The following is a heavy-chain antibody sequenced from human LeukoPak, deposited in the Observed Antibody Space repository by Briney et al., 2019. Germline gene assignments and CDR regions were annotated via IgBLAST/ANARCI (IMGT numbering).Heavy chain of an antibody. CDR3: ARDDVDIVATEDAFDI. CDR1: GGTFSSYA. CDR2: IIPIFGTA. D-gene: IGHD5-12*01. J-gene: IGHJ3*02. V-gene: IGHV1-69*13. Sequence: SVKVSCKASGGTFSSYAISWVRQAPGQGLEWMGGIIPIFGTANYAQKFQGRVTITADESASTAYMELSSLRSEDTAVYYCARDDVDIVATEDAFDIWGQGTMVTVSS.